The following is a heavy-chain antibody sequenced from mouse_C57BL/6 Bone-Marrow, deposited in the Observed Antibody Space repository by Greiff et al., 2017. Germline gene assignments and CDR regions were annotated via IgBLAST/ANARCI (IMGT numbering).Heavy chain of an antibody. V-gene: IGHV1-64*01. D-gene: IGHD2-4*01. CDR2: MHPNGGSP. CDR1: GYTFTNYW. CDR3: ALAYDYAGYTLDY. J-gene: IGHJ4*01. Sequence: QVQLKQPGAELVKPGASVKLSCKASGYTFTNYWMHWVKQRPGQGLEWIGMMHPNGGSPDYNEKFKSEATLSVDKSSRTAYMELSSLTSEDSAVYYCALAYDYAGYTLDYWGQGTSVTVSS.